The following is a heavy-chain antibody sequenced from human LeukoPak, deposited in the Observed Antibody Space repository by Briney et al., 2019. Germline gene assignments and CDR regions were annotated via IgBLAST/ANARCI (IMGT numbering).Heavy chain of an antibody. Sequence: SETLSLTCTVSGGSISSGGYYWSWIRQHPGKGLEWIGYIYYSGSTYYNPSLKSRVTISVDTSKNQFSLKLSSVTAADTAVYYCARGSPYELELRAHYFDYWGQGTLVTVSS. V-gene: IGHV4-31*03. CDR2: IYYSGST. D-gene: IGHD1-7*01. CDR1: GGSISSGGYY. CDR3: ARGSPYELELRAHYFDY. J-gene: IGHJ4*02.